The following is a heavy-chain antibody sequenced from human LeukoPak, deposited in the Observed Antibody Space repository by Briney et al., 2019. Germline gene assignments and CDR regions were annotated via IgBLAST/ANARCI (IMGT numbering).Heavy chain of an antibody. CDR1: GFSSSTAW. CDR2: IRQDGSDK. J-gene: IGHJ4*02. Sequence: GGSLRLSCAVSGFSSSTAWMTWVRQAPGKGLEWVADIRQDGSDKYYVDAVKGRFIISRDKAKNSLYLQMNSLRAEDTAVYYCARSRGYQLPLVDYWGQGSLVTVSS. D-gene: IGHD2-2*01. CDR3: ARSRGYQLPLVDY. V-gene: IGHV3-7*01.